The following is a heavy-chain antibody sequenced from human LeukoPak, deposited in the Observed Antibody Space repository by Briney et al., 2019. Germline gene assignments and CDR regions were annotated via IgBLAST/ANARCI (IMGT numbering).Heavy chain of an antibody. Sequence: WETLSLTCNVSGGSISGNTYFWGWIRRPPGKGLEWIGSIRYSGSTYYNPSLKSRVTISVDTSKNQFSLNLSSLTAADTAVYYCATSDTVSTYNWFDPWGQGTLVTVS. CDR3: ATSDTVSTYNWFDP. J-gene: IGHJ5*02. CDR2: IRYSGST. D-gene: IGHD5/OR15-5a*01. V-gene: IGHV4-39*01. CDR1: GGSISGNTYF.